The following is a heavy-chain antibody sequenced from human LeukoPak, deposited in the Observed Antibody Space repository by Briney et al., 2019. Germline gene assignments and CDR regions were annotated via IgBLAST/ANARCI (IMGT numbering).Heavy chain of an antibody. D-gene: IGHD2-21*01. V-gene: IGHV1-69*02. CDR1: GCTFSSYT. CDR3: ARGDQDYYYYGMDV. J-gene: IGHJ6*02. CDR2: IIPILGIA. Sequence: ASVKVSCKASGCTFSSYTISWVRQAPGQGLEWMGRIIPILGIANYAQKFQGRVTITADKSTSTTYMELSSLRSEDTAVYYCARGDQDYYYYGMDVWGQGTTVTVSS.